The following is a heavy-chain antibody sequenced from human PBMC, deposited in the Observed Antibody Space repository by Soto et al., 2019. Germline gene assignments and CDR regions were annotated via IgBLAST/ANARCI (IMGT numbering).Heavy chain of an antibody. CDR3: ARLGLGYCSGGSCYWVRLVPQQKNDAFDI. CDR1: GYKPSTWHNFTSYW. J-gene: IGHJ3*02. V-gene: IGHV5-51*01. CDR2: IYPGDSDT. Sequence: GESLKISCKGSGYKPSTWHNFTSYWIAWVRQMPGEGLEWMGIIYPGDSDTRYSPSFQGQVTISADKSISTAYLQWSSLKASDTAMYYCARLGLGYCSGGSCYWVRLVPQQKNDAFDIWGQGTMVTVSS. D-gene: IGHD2-15*01.